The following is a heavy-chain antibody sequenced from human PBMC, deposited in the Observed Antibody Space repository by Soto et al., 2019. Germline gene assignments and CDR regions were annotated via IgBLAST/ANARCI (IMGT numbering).Heavy chain of an antibody. J-gene: IGHJ4*02. CDR3: ARVDYYDSSGIDY. V-gene: IGHV4-30-4*01. CDR2: IYYSGST. D-gene: IGHD3-22*01. Sequence: PSETLSLTCTVSGGSISSGDYYWSWIRQPPGKGLEWIGYIYYSGSTYYNPSLKSRVTISVDTSKNQFSLKLSSVTAADTAVYYCARVDYYDSSGIDYWGQGTPVTVSS. CDR1: GGSISSGDYY.